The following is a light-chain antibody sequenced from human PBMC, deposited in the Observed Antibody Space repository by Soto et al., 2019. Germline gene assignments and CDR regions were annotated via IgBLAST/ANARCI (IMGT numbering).Light chain of an antibody. V-gene: IGKV1-5*03. CDR2: KAF. CDR3: QQYKSYPWT. Sequence: DIQMTQSPSTLSASVGDRVTITCRASQRISTWLAWYQQNPGKAPNLLIVKAFGLESGVPSRFSGSRSGIQFTVTISSLKPDDLATYYCQQYKSYPWTFGQGTKVEIK. J-gene: IGKJ1*01. CDR1: QRISTW.